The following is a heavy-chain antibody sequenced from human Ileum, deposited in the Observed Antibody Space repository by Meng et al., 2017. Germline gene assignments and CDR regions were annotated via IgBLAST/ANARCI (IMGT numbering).Heavy chain of an antibody. CDR3: ARGWAAAGFDY. CDR2: TYYKSKWYN. V-gene: IGHV6-1*01. CDR1: GDSVSGNSCA. Sequence: QGHLQQSGPGLVNPSQTLSLTCAISGDSVSGNSCAWSWIRQSPSRGLECLGRTYYKSKWYNEYAESVKSRITISPDTSKNQFSLQLNSVTPEDTAVYYCARGWAAAGFDYWGQGTLVTVSS. D-gene: IGHD6-13*01. J-gene: IGHJ4*02.